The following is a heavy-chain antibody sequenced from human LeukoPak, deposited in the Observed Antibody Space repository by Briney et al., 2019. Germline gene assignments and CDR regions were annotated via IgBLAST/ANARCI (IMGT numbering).Heavy chain of an antibody. CDR3: AKVRGYDRDAIFDY. CDR1: GFTFSSYG. CDR2: ISYDGSNK. Sequence: GGSLRLSCAASGFTFSSYGMHWVRQAPGKGLEWVAVISYDGSNKYYADSVKGRFTISRDNSKNTLYLQMNSLRAEDTAVYYCAKVRGYDRDAIFDYWGQGTLVTVSS. J-gene: IGHJ4*02. D-gene: IGHD5-12*01. V-gene: IGHV3-30*18.